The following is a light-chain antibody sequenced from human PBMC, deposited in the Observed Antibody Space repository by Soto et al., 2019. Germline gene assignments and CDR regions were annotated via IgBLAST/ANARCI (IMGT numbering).Light chain of an antibody. CDR3: LQDYNYPKT. Sequence: IQMTQSPSSLSASVGDTVTITCRASQSIGKHLNWYQQKPGKAPKFLIYSVSSLQSGVPSRFSGSGSGTDFTLTISSLQPEDFATYYCLQDYNYPKTFGQGTKVDIK. J-gene: IGKJ1*01. V-gene: IGKV1-6*01. CDR2: SVS. CDR1: QSIGKH.